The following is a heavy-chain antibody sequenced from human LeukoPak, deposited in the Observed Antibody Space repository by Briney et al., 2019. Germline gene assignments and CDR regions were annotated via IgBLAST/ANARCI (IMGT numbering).Heavy chain of an antibody. CDR1: GFTFSSYA. J-gene: IGHJ4*02. V-gene: IGHV3-21*01. D-gene: IGHD3-22*01. CDR2: ISSSSSYI. CDR3: ARGDFGYYYDSSGAY. Sequence: KPGGSLRLSCEVSGFTFSSYAMHWVRQAPGKGLEWVSSISSSSSYIYYADSVKGRFTISRDNAKNSLYLQMNSLRAEDTAVYYCARGDFGYYYDSSGAYWGQGTLVTVSS.